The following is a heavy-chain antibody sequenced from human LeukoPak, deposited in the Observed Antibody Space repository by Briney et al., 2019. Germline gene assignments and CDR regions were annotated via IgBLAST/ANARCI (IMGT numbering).Heavy chain of an antibody. CDR1: GYTFTGYY. J-gene: IGHJ4*02. CDR2: INPNSGGT. V-gene: IGHV1-2*04. Sequence: ASVKVSCKASGYTFTGYYMHWVRQAPGQGLEWMGWINPNSGGTNYAQKFQGWVTMTRDTSISTACMELSRLRSDDTAVYYCARDYGYNAFDYWGQGTLVTVSS. CDR3: ARDYGYNAFDY. D-gene: IGHD5-24*01.